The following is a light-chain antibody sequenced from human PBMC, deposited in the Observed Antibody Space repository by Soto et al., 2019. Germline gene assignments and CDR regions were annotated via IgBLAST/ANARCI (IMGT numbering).Light chain of an antibody. V-gene: IGLV2-14*01. CDR1: SSDVGGYNY. CDR3: SSYTSSSTLVV. J-gene: IGLJ2*01. CDR2: DVS. Sequence: QSALTQPASVSGSPGQSITISCTGTSSDVGGYNYVSWYQQHPGKAPKLMIYDVSNRPSGVSNRFSGSKSGNTASLTISGLQAEGEADSYCSSYTSSSTLVVFGGGTKLTVL.